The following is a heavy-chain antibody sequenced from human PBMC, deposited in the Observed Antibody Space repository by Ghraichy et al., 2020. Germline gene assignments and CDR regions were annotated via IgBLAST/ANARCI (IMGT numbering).Heavy chain of an antibody. CDR1: GFTFSTYS. Sequence: WGSLRLSCAASGFTFSTYSMNWVRLAPGKGPDWASSISASSTYIYYAESLKGRFTISRDNARNSLYLQMNSLRAEDTAVYYCARGRAVAGSYYFDYWGQGTLVTVSS. V-gene: IGHV3-21*01. CDR2: ISASSTYI. CDR3: ARGRAVAGSYYFDY. J-gene: IGHJ4*02. D-gene: IGHD6-19*01.